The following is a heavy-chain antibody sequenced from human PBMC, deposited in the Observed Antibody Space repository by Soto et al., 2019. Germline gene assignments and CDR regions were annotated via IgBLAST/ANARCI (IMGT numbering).Heavy chain of an antibody. V-gene: IGHV1-18*01. J-gene: IGHJ6*02. CDR1: GYTFSTSG. CDR2: ISTYNGDA. D-gene: IGHD6-6*01. CDR3: AREGPRPYYYYGMDV. Sequence: QAQLEQSGAEVKKPGASVKVSCKSSGYTFSTSGISWVRQAPGQGLEWMGWISTYNGDANYAQRFQGRVTMTTDTSTSTTFMEVRSLRSDDTAVYYCAREGPRPYYYYGMDVWGQGTTVTVSS.